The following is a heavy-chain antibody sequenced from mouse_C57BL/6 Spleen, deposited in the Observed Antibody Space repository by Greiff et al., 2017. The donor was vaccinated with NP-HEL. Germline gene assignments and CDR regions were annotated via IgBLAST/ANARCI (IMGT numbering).Heavy chain of an antibody. CDR1: GFNIKNTY. V-gene: IGHV14-3*01. D-gene: IGHD1-1*01. CDR2: IDPANGNT. Sequence: EVMLVESVAELVRPGASVKLSCTASGFNIKNTYMHWVKQRPEQGLEWLGRIDPANGNTKYAPKFQGKATITADTSSNTAYLQLSSLTSEDTAIYYCARDYGSPSWFAYWGQGTLVTVSA. CDR3: ARDYGSPSWFAY. J-gene: IGHJ3*01.